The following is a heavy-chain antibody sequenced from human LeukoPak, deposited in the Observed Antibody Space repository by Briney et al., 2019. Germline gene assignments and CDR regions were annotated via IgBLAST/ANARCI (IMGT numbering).Heavy chain of an antibody. CDR2: INHSGST. J-gene: IGHJ4*02. CDR1: GGSFSGYY. Sequence: SETLSLTCAVYGGSFSGYYWSWIRQPPGKGLEWIGEINHSGSTNYNPSLKSRVTISVDTSKNQFSLKLSSVTAADTAVYYCARADVDVDTAMVTGYFDYWGQGTLVTVSS. CDR3: ARADVDVDTAMVTGYFDY. D-gene: IGHD5-18*01. V-gene: IGHV4-34*01.